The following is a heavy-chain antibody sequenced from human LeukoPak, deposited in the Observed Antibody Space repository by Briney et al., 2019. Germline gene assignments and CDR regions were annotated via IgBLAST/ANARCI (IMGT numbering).Heavy chain of an antibody. CDR3: AKEVTYGGAAFDV. CDR1: GFTFDDYA. Sequence: GGSLRLSCAASGFTFDDYAMHWVRQAPGKGLEWVSGISWNSGSIGYADSVKGRFTISRDNAKSSLYLQMNSLRVEDTAVYYCAKEVTYGGAAFDVWGQGTTVTVSS. V-gene: IGHV3-9*01. D-gene: IGHD3-10*01. J-gene: IGHJ3*01. CDR2: ISWNSGSI.